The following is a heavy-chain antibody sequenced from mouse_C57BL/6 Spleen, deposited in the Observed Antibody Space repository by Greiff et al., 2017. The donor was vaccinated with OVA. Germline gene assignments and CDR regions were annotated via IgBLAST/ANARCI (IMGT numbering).Heavy chain of an antibody. CDR2: INPNYGTT. CDR3: ARSGSNYVDWYFDV. Sequence: EVQLQQSGPELVKPGASVKISCKASGYSFTDYNMNWVKQSNGKSLEWIGVINPNYGTTSYNQKFKGKATLTVDQSSSTAYMQLNSLTSEGSSVYYWARSGSNYVDWYFDVWGTGTTVTVSS. D-gene: IGHD2-5*01. V-gene: IGHV1-39*01. CDR1: GYSFTDYN. J-gene: IGHJ1*03.